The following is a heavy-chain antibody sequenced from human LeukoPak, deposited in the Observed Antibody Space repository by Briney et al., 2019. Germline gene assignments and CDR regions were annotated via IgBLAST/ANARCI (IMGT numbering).Heavy chain of an antibody. CDR3: ARAIISSGCSDY. V-gene: IGHV4-34*01. CDR2: INHSGST. Sequence: SETLSLTCAVYGGSFSGYYWSWIRQPLGKGLEWIGEINHSGSTNYNPSPKSRVTISVDTSKNQFSLKLSSVTAADTAVYYCARAIISSGCSDYWGQGTLVTVSS. J-gene: IGHJ4*02. CDR1: GGSFSGYY. D-gene: IGHD6-19*01.